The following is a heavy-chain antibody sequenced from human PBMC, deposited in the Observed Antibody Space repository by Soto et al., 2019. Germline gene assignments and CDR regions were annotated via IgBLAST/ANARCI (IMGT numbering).Heavy chain of an antibody. Sequence: QVQLQRWGAGLLKPSETLSLTCAVYGGSFSGYYWSWIRQPPGRRLEWMGEINHRGSTKYNPSLKSRITISVGSSTNQFSPKLSSVTAADTAVYYCAGTPPLAAPRPFDYWGQGTLVTVSS. D-gene: IGHD6-6*01. J-gene: IGHJ4*02. CDR3: AGTPPLAAPRPFDY. V-gene: IGHV4-34*01. CDR2: INHRGST. CDR1: GGSFSGYY.